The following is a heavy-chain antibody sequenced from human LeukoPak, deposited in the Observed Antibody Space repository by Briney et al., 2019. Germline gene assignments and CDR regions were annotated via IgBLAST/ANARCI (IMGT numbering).Heavy chain of an antibody. V-gene: IGHV3-21*01. CDR2: ISSSSSYI. D-gene: IGHD3-22*01. CDR1: GFTFTTYS. CDR3: ARGGYYDSSGYWDY. J-gene: IGHJ4*02. Sequence: PGGSLRLSCAASGFTFTTYSMNWVRQAPGKGLEGVSSISSSSSYIYYADSVKGRFTISRDNAKNSLYLQMNSLRAEDPAVYYCARGGYYDSSGYWDYWGQGTLVTVSS.